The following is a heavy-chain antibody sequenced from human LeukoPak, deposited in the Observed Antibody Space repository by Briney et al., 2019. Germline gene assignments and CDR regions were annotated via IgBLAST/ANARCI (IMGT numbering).Heavy chain of an antibody. V-gene: IGHV3-21*01. CDR3: ARDHDFWTVTDY. Sequence: GGSLRLSCAASGFTFSTYIINWVRQGPGKGLEWVSSISSSGNYIYYADSVKGRFTISRDNAKNSLYLQMNSLRAEDTAVYYCARDHDFWTVTDYWGQGTLVTVSS. CDR2: ISSSGNYI. J-gene: IGHJ4*02. CDR1: GFTFSTYI. D-gene: IGHD3/OR15-3a*01.